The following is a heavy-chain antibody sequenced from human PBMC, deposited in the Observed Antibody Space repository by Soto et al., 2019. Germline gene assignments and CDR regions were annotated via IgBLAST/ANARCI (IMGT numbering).Heavy chain of an antibody. D-gene: IGHD3-22*01. CDR2: ISGSGVST. V-gene: IGHV3-23*01. CDR1: GGSISSGAYS. J-gene: IGHJ4*02. CDR3: AKSPGMYYYDSSGYYHYDY. Sequence: ETLSLTCAVSGGSISSGAYSWSWVRQAPGKGLEWVSAISGSGVSTYYADSVKGRFTISRDNSKNTLYLQMNSLRAEDTAVYYCAKSPGMYYYDSSGYYHYDYWGQGTLVTVSS.